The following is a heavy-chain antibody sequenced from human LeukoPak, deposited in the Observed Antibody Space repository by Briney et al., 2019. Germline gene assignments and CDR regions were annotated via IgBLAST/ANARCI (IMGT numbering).Heavy chain of an antibody. CDR1: GDSISSSNYY. V-gene: IGHV4-39*01. CDR2: IYYSGST. J-gene: IGHJ5*02. CDR3: ARQDCSSTSCYFLDNWFDP. Sequence: PSETLSLTCTVSGDSISSSNYYWGWIRQPPGKGLEWIGSIYYSGSTYYNPSLKSRVTISVDTSKNQFSLKLSSVTAADTAVYYCARQDCSSTSCYFLDNWFDPWGQGTLVTVSS. D-gene: IGHD2-2*01.